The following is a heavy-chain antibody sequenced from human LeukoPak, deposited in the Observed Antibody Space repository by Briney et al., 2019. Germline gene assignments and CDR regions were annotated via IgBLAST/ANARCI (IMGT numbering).Heavy chain of an antibody. CDR1: GFIFSSYA. CDR3: AKDSVVVTAIWIVGPTTGDY. J-gene: IGHJ4*02. V-gene: IGHV3-23*01. Sequence: SGGSLRLSCAASGFIFSSYAMSWVRQAPGKGLEWVSTISGSGGSTYYADSVKGRFTISRDNSKNTLYLQMNSLRAEDTAVYYCAKDSVVVTAIWIVGPTTGDYWGQGTLVTVSS. CDR2: ISGSGGST. D-gene: IGHD2-21*02.